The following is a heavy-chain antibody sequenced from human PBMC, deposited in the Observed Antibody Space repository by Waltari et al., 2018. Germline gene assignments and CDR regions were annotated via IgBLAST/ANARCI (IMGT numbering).Heavy chain of an antibody. CDR3: ARQGYCGGDCYSDT. V-gene: IGHV4-39*01. Sequence: QLQLQESGPGLVTPSETLSPTCPVSGDSLPRDLYYWGWIRQPPGKGLGWIATISYRGATYYSPSLKSRVTISIDTSKNQFSLKVTSVTAADTAVYYCARQGYCGGDCYSDTWGQGTLVTVSP. CDR2: ISYRGAT. CDR1: GDSLPRDLYY. J-gene: IGHJ5*02. D-gene: IGHD2-21*01.